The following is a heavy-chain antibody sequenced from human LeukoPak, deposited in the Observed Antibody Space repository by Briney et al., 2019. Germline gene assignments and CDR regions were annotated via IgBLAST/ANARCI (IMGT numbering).Heavy chain of an antibody. CDR1: GFTFSSYG. V-gene: IGHV3-30*18. CDR3: AKGRLPAVGTMVRGVIITYYYYGMDV. J-gene: IGHJ6*04. CDR2: ISYDGSNK. D-gene: IGHD3-10*01. Sequence: GRSLRLSCAASGFTFSSYGMHWVRQAPGKGLEWVAVISYDGSNKYYADSVKGRFTISRDNSKNTLYLQMNSLRAEDTAVYYCAKGRLPAVGTMVRGVIITYYYYGMDVWGKGTTVTVSS.